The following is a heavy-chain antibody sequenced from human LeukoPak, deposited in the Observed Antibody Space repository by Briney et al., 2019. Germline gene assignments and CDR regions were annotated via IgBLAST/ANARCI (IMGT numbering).Heavy chain of an antibody. CDR2: INHSGST. CDR3: ARGSGYSYGSNY. D-gene: IGHD5-18*01. CDR1: GGSFSGYY. V-gene: IGHV4-34*01. J-gene: IGHJ4*02. Sequence: SETLSLTCAVYGGSFSGYYWSWIRQPPGKGLEWIGEINHSGSTNYNPSLKSRVTISVDTSKNQFSLKLSSATAADTAVYYCARGSGYSYGSNYWGQGTLVTVSS.